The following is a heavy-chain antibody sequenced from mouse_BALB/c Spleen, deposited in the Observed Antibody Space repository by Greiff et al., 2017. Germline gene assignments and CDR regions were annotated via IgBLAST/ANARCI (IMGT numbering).Heavy chain of an antibody. Sequence: EVKLMESGGGLVKPGGSLKLSCAASGFTFSDYYMYWVRQTPEKRLEWVATISDGGSYTYYPDSVKGRFTISRDNAKNNLYLQMSSLKSEDTAMYYCARGRDYDGFAYWGQGTLVTVSA. J-gene: IGHJ3*01. CDR2: ISDGGSYT. CDR1: GFTFSDYY. V-gene: IGHV5-4*02. D-gene: IGHD2-4*01. CDR3: ARGRDYDGFAY.